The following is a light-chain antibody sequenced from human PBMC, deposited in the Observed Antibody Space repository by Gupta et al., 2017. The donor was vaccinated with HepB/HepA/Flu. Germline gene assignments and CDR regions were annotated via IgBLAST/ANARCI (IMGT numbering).Light chain of an antibody. CDR2: WAS. Sequence: DIVMTQSPDSLAVSLGERATINCKSSQSGLDSYTNKQYLAWYQQKTGQPPKLLIYWASTRESGVPDRFSGSGSGTDFTLTISSRQAEDVAVYYCQQEDRTPWTFGQGTXVEIK. CDR3: QQEDRTPWT. CDR1: QSGLDSYTNKQY. V-gene: IGKV4-1*01. J-gene: IGKJ1*01.